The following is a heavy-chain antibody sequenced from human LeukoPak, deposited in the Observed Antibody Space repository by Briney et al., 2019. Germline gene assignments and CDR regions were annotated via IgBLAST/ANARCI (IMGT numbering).Heavy chain of an antibody. CDR2: IASETYGGTA. J-gene: IGHJ4*02. CDR1: GFTFGDYA. Sequence: GRSLRLSCTASGFTFGDYAMTWVRQAPGKGLEWVGFIASETYGGTAEYAASVKGRLTISRDDSKSIAYLQMNSLKTEDTAVYYCTRDQTPYYWGQGTLVTVSS. CDR3: TRDQTPYY. V-gene: IGHV3-49*04.